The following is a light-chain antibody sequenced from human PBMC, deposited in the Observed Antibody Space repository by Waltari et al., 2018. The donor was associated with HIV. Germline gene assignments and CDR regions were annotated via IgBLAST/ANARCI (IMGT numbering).Light chain of an antibody. CDR3: QVWDSTSDHVV. V-gene: IGLV3-21*04. CDR1: DNGYKS. CDR2: YDS. Sequence: SYVLTQPPSVSLPPGKTAHITCEGKDNGYKSVHWYKQKPGQAPVLVIFYDSDRPSGIAQRFSGSNSGNTATLTITRVGAGDEADYYCQVWDSTSDHVVFGGGTTLTVL. J-gene: IGLJ3*02.